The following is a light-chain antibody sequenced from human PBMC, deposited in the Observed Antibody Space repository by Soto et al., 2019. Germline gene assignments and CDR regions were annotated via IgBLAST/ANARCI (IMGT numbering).Light chain of an antibody. Sequence: QGVLTQPASASGTAGERVTISYTGSSSNIGSNTVNWYQQLPGTAPKLLIYSNNQRPSGVPDRFSGSKSGTSASLAISGLQSEDEADYYCAAWDDSLNGYVFGTGTKVTVL. CDR3: AAWDDSLNGYV. CDR1: SSNIGSNT. J-gene: IGLJ1*01. V-gene: IGLV1-44*01. CDR2: SNN.